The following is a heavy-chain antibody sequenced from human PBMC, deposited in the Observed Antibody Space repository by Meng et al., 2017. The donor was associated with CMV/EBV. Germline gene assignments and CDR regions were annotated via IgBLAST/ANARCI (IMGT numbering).Heavy chain of an antibody. Sequence: SGPTLVKPTQTLTLTCTFSGFSLSTSGMCVSWVRQPPGKALEWLALIDWDDDKYYSTSLKTRLTISKDTSKNHVVLTMTNMDPVDTATYYCARIHSNYGPYGMDVWGQGTTVTVSS. J-gene: IGHJ6*02. D-gene: IGHD4-11*01. CDR1: GFSLSTSGMC. V-gene: IGHV2-70*20. CDR2: IDWDDDK. CDR3: ARIHSNYGPYGMDV.